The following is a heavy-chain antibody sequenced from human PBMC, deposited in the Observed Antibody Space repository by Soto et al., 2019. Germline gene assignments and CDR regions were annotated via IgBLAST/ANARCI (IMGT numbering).Heavy chain of an antibody. CDR3: ARSADTAMVRSYWYFYL. CDR1: GGTFSSYA. V-gene: IGHV1-69*13. CDR2: IIPIFGTA. D-gene: IGHD5-18*01. Sequence: GASVKVSCKASGGTFSSYAISWVRQAPGQGLEWMGGIIPIFGTANYAQKFQGRVTITADESTSTAYMELSSLRSEDTAVYYCARSADTAMVRSYWYFYLWGRGTLVTVSS. J-gene: IGHJ2*01.